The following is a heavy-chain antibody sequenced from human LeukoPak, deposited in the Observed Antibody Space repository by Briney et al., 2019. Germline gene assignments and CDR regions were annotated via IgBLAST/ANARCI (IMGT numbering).Heavy chain of an antibody. V-gene: IGHV3-74*01. CDR3: ATELLTPLDY. CDR1: GFTFSSYD. CDR2: INSDGSIT. J-gene: IGHJ4*02. Sequence: PGRSLRLSCAASGFTFSSYDMHWVRQAPGKGLVWVSRINSDGSITSYADSVKGRFTISRDNAKNTLYLQMNSLRAEDTAVYYCATELLTPLDYWGQGTLVTVSS. D-gene: IGHD3-9*01.